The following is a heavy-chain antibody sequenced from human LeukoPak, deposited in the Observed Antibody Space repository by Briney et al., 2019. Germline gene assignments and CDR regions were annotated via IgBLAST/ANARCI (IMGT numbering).Heavy chain of an antibody. CDR2: ISSSSSYI. CDR1: GFTFSSYS. V-gene: IGHV3-21*01. CDR3: AREGILDYGMDV. J-gene: IGHJ6*02. Sequence: GGSLRLSCAASGFTFSSYSMNWVRQAPGKGPEWVSSISSSSSYIYYADSVKGRFTISRDNAKNSLYLQMNSLRAEDTAVYYCAREGILDYGMDVWGQGTTVTVSS. D-gene: IGHD3-3*01.